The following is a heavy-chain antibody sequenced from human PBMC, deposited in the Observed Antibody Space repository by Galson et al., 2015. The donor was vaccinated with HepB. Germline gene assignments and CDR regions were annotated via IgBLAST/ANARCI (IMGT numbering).Heavy chain of an antibody. CDR2: ISYDGSNK. CDR3: AKSAWGSNNDY. D-gene: IGHD7-27*01. Sequence: SLRLSCAASGFTFSSYGMHWVRQAPGKGLEWVAVISYDGSNKYYADSVKGRFTISRDNSKNTLYLQMNSLRAEDTAVYYCAKSAWGSNNDYWGQGTLVTVSS. J-gene: IGHJ4*02. V-gene: IGHV3-30*18. CDR1: GFTFSSYG.